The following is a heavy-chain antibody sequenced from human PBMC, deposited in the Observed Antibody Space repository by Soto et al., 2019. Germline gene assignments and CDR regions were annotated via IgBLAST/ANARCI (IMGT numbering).Heavy chain of an antibody. J-gene: IGHJ5*02. Sequence: GGSLRLSCAASGFTFSSYAMSWVRQAPGKGLEWVSAISGSGGSTYYADSVKGRFNISRDNSKNTLYLQMNSLRDEDTAVYYCAKDGTGTPPNWFDPWGQGTLVTVSS. CDR3: AKDGTGTPPNWFDP. V-gene: IGHV3-23*01. CDR1: GFTFSSYA. CDR2: ISGSGGST. D-gene: IGHD1-7*01.